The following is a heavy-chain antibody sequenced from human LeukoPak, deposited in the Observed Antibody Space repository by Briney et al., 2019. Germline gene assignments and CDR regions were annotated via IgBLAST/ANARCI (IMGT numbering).Heavy chain of an antibody. V-gene: IGHV4-59*01. D-gene: IGHD5-12*01. CDR1: GGSISRYY. CDR2: IYYSGST. Sequence: SSETLSLACTVSGGSISRYYWSWIRQPPGKGLEWIGYIYYSGSTNYNPSLKSRVTISVDKSKNQFSLKLSSVTAADTAVYYCARASYSGYDSTEDDAFDIWGQGTMVTVSS. J-gene: IGHJ3*02. CDR3: ARASYSGYDSTEDDAFDI.